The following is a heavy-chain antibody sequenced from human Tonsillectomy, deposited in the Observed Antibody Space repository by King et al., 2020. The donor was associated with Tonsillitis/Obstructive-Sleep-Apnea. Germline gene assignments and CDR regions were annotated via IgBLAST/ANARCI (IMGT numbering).Heavy chain of an antibody. J-gene: IGHJ5*02. CDR2: INHSGST. Sequence: VQLQQWGAGLLKPSETLSLTCAVYGRSFSGYYWSWIRQPPGKGLEWIGEINHSGSTNYNPSLKSRVTISVDTSKNQFSLKLSSVTAADTAVYYCASATYYYDSSGYKAVWFDPWGQGTLVTVSS. D-gene: IGHD3-22*01. V-gene: IGHV4-34*01. CDR3: ASATYYYDSSGYKAVWFDP. CDR1: GRSFSGYY.